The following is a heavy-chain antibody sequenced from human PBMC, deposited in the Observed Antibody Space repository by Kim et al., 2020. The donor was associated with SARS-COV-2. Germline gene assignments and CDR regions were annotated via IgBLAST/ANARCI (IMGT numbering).Heavy chain of an antibody. CDR3: AKAWEGSTVVTPGIDY. J-gene: IGHJ4*02. D-gene: IGHD4-17*01. V-gene: IGHV3-43D*03. CDR2: ISWDGGST. Sequence: GGSLRLSCAASGFTFDDYAMHWVLQAPGKGLEWVSLISWDGGSTYYADSVKGRFTISRDNSKNSLYLQMNSLRAEDTALYYCAKAWEGSTVVTPGIDYWGQGTLVTVSS. CDR1: GFTFDDYA.